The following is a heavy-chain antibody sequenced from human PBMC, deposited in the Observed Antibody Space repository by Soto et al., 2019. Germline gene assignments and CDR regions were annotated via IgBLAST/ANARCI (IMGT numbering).Heavy chain of an antibody. CDR3: ARIGGGYDIDF. J-gene: IGHJ4*02. D-gene: IGHD6-19*01. CDR1: GGSVSIGSFH. Sequence: SETLSLTCSVSGGSVSIGSFHWSWIRQPPGKGLQFIGSIFYNGTANYSPSLKNRVSISIDTSQSQFFLQLISVAAADTAVYYCARIGGGYDIDFWGQGSLVTVSS. V-gene: IGHV4-61*01. CDR2: IFYNGTA.